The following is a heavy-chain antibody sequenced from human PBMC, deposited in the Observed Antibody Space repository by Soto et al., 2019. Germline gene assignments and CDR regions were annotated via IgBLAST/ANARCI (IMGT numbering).Heavy chain of an antibody. D-gene: IGHD5-12*01. CDR1: GYTFTSYG. Sequence: ASVKVSCKASGYTFTSYGISWVRQAPGQGLEWMGWISAYNGNTNYAQKLQGRVTMTTDTSTSTAYMELRSLRSDDTAVYYCARVGGRNSGYDLQAFDIWGQGTMVTVSS. CDR3: ARVGGRNSGYDLQAFDI. CDR2: ISAYNGNT. J-gene: IGHJ3*02. V-gene: IGHV1-18*01.